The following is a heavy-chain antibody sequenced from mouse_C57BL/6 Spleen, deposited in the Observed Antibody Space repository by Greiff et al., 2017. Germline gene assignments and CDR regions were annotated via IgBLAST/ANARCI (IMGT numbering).Heavy chain of an antibody. CDR3: ARRGNYYGSSWYFDV. CDR1: GYTFTSYW. J-gene: IGHJ1*03. CDR2: IYPSDSET. D-gene: IGHD1-1*01. V-gene: IGHV1-61*01. Sequence: QVQLQQPGAELVRPGSSVKLSCKASGYTFTSYWMDWVKQRPGQGLEWIGNIYPSDSETHYNQKFKDKATLTVDKSSSTDYVQLSSLTSEDSAVYYCARRGNYYGSSWYFDVWGTGTTVTVSS.